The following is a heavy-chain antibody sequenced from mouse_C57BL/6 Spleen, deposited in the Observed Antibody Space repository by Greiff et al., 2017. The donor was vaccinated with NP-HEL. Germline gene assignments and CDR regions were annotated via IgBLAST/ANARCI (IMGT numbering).Heavy chain of an antibody. CDR2: ISSGSSTI. Sequence: DVKLVESGGGLVKPGGSLKLSCAASGFTFSDYGMHWVRQAPEKGLEWVAYISSGSSTIYYADTVKGRFTISRDNAKNTLILQMTSLRSEDTAMYYCARDDYDGAMDYWGQGTSVTVSS. J-gene: IGHJ4*01. D-gene: IGHD2-4*01. CDR3: ARDDYDGAMDY. CDR1: GFTFSDYG. V-gene: IGHV5-17*01.